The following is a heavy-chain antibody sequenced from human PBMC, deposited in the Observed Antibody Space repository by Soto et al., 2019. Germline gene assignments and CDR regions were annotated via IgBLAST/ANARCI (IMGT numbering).Heavy chain of an antibody. J-gene: IGHJ4*02. Sequence: QVQLVQSGAEVKKPGASVKVSCKASGYTFTSYVMHWMRQAPGQRLEWMGWINAGNGNTKYSQKFQGRVTITRDTSASTAYMELSSLRSEDTAVYYCERDLVPIYSSGWYGNIDYWGQGTLVTVS. CDR3: ERDLVPIYSSGWYGNIDY. CDR1: GYTFTSYV. D-gene: IGHD6-19*01. CDR2: INAGNGNT. V-gene: IGHV1-3*01.